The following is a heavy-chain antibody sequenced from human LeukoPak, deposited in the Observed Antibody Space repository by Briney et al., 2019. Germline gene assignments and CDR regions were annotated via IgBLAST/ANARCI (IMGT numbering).Heavy chain of an antibody. CDR3: ANLPIRRDYYYYYMDV. Sequence: SETLSLTCTVSGGSISSSSYYWGWIRRPPGKGLEWIGSIYYSGSTYYNPSLKSRVTISVDTSKNQFSLKLSSVTAADTAVYYCANLPIRRDYYYYYMDVWGKGTTVTVSS. V-gene: IGHV4-39*01. J-gene: IGHJ6*03. CDR1: GGSISSSSYY. CDR2: IYYSGST.